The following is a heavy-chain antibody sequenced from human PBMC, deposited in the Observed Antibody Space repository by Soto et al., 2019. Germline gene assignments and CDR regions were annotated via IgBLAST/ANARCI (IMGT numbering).Heavy chain of an antibody. CDR3: ARAFPPNYYYYYGMDV. CDR2: MNPNSGNT. CDR1: GYTFTSYD. Sequence: ASVKVSCKASGYTFTSYDINWVRQATGQGLEWMGWMNPNSGNTGYAQKFQGRVTMTRNTSISTAYMELSSLRSEDTAVYHCARAFPPNYYYYYGMDVWGQGTTVTVSS. J-gene: IGHJ6*02. V-gene: IGHV1-8*01.